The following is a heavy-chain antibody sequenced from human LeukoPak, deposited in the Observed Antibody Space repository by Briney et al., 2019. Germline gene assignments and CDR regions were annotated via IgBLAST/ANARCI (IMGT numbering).Heavy chain of an antibody. CDR2: INQDGSEK. CDR3: ATYRVRHLNSLDY. Sequence: GGSLRLSCVASEFTFSTYWRTWVRQAPGKGLEWVANINQDGSEKNYVDSVKGRFTFSRDNAKNSLFLQMNSLRAEDTAVYYCATYRVRHLNSLDYWGRGTLVSVSS. V-gene: IGHV3-7*03. D-gene: IGHD3-16*02. J-gene: IGHJ4*02. CDR1: EFTFSTYW.